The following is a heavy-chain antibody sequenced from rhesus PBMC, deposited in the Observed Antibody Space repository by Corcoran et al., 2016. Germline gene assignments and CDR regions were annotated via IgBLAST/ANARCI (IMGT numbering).Heavy chain of an antibody. Sequence: QLQLQESGQGLVNPSETLSLTCAVSGGSISSNYWTWLRQPPGQGLEWIGRISGSGGSTDDNPSLKSRVTISTDTSKNQFSRKLSAVTAADTAVDYCAVLWTGYYSRFDYWGQGVLVTVSS. CDR1: GGSISSNY. J-gene: IGHJ4*01. D-gene: IGHD3-3*01. CDR2: ISGSGGST. CDR3: AVLWTGYYSRFDY. V-gene: IGHV4-173*01.